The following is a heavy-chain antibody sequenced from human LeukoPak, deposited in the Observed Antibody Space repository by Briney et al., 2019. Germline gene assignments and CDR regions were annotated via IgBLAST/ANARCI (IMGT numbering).Heavy chain of an antibody. CDR3: ARVSWVMDLDS. Sequence: GGSLRLSCAASGFTVTTSYMSWVRQAPGKGLEWVSLTYSGGTTYYAESLKGRFSISRDNSNNTLYLHMNSLRAEDTAVYYCARVSWVMDLDSWGQGTLVTVSS. CDR2: TYSGGTT. D-gene: IGHD3-16*01. CDR1: GFTVTTSY. J-gene: IGHJ4*02. V-gene: IGHV3-53*01.